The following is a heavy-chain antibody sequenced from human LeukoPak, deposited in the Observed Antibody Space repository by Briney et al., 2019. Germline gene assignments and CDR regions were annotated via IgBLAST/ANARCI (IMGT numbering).Heavy chain of an antibody. J-gene: IGHJ4*02. CDR1: GYTFNDYY. CDR3: ARGRAPGYSPFDH. CDR2: INPNFGAP. Sequence: ASVKVSCKTSGYTFNDYYIHWVRQAPGQGLEWMGWINPNFGAPNYAQQFQGSVTMTRDTSINTAYMEMTNLRSDDTAVYYCARGRAPGYSPFDHWGQGTLVTVSS. V-gene: IGHV1-2*02. D-gene: IGHD3-9*01.